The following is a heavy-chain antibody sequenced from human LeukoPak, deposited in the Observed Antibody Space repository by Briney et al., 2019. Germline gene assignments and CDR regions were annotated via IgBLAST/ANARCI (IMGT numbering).Heavy chain of an antibody. CDR3: ARQVVSPTLTPSNWFDP. D-gene: IGHD3-22*01. V-gene: IGHV3-23*01. CDR1: GFTFSSYT. Sequence: PGGSLRLSCAASGFTFSSYTMSWVRQAPGKGLEWVSAISGSGGSTYYADSVKGRFTISRDNSKNALYLQMNSLRAEDTAVYYCARQVVSPTLTPSNWFDPWGQGTLVTVSS. J-gene: IGHJ5*02. CDR2: ISGSGGST.